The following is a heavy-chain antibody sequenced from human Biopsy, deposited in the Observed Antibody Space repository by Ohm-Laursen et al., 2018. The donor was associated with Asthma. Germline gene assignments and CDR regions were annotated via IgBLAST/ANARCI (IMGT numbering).Heavy chain of an antibody. V-gene: IGHV4-31*03. J-gene: IGHJ4*02. D-gene: IGHD3-22*01. CDR1: GGSISSGGY. CDR2: IYYSGST. CDR3: ARAQDYYDSRGYYRSFDY. Sequence: TLSLTCPVSGGSISSGGYWTWIRQHPGKGLEWIGFIYYSGSTYYNPSLKSRVSISIDTSKNQFSLKLSSVTAADTAVYYCARAQDYYDSRGYYRSFDYWGQGTLVTVSS.